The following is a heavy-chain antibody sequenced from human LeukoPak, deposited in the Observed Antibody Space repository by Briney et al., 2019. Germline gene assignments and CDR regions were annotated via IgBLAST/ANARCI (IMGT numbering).Heavy chain of an antibody. CDR2: VHLDGRT. Sequence: ETLSLTCTVSGGSISSSSFYWGWIRQPPGKGLEWIGEVHLDGRTNYNPSLGSRLTMSVDLSENQVSLKLTSVTAADTAVYYCAREGGFYRPLDYSGQGTLVTVSS. V-gene: IGHV4-39*07. CDR3: AREGGFYRPLDY. CDR1: GGSISSSSFY. J-gene: IGHJ4*02. D-gene: IGHD3-3*01.